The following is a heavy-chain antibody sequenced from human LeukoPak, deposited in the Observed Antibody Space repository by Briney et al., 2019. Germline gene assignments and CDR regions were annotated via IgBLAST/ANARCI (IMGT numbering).Heavy chain of an antibody. V-gene: IGHV3-23*01. CDR2: ISGSGDST. J-gene: IGHJ6*02. D-gene: IGHD2-2*01. CDR3: AKDMQAMQYYYGMDV. Sequence: GGSLRLSCAASGFTFSSYAMTWVRQAPGKGLEWISAISGSGDSTYYADSVKGRFTTSRDNSKNTLYLQMNSLRAEDTAVYYCAKDMQAMQYYYGMDVWGQGTTVTVSS. CDR1: GFTFSSYA.